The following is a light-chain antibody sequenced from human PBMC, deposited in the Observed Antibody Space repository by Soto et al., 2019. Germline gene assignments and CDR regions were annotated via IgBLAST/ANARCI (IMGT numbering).Light chain of an antibody. V-gene: IGKV1-5*03. J-gene: IGKJ1*01. CDR3: QQYDNASWT. Sequence: DIQMTQSPSTLSASVGDRVIITCRASQSISSWLAWYQQKPGKAPNLLIYKASTLRSGVPSRFSGSGSGKEFTLTISSLQPDDFATYYCQQYDNASWTFGQGTKVEIK. CDR2: KAS. CDR1: QSISSW.